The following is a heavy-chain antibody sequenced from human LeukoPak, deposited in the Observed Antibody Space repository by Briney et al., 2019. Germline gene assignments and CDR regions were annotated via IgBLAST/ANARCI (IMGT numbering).Heavy chain of an antibody. V-gene: IGHV4-4*02. J-gene: IGHJ4*02. CDR3: ARDRGDSSSWYRPFDY. Sequence: SGTLSLTCTISGGSISSSLWWSWVRQSPGKGLEWIGEVYHSGSTYYNPSFKSRVTMSIDKSKNHFSLNLNSVTAADTAVYYCARDRGDSSSWYRPFDYWGQGTLVTVSS. D-gene: IGHD6-13*01. CDR2: VYHSGST. CDR1: GGSISSSLW.